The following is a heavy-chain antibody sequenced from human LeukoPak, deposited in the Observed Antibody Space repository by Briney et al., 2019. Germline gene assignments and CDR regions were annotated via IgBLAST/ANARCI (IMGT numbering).Heavy chain of an antibody. V-gene: IGHV3-21*01. CDR1: GFSISNYS. J-gene: IGHJ5*02. Sequence: PGGSLRLSCVASGFSISNYSMNWVRQAPGKGLEWVSSISSSNNYIYYADSVKGRFTISRDNAKNSLYLQMNSLRAEDTAVYYCARDAGNSGYGCDLWGQGTLVTVSS. CDR3: ARDAGNSGYGCDL. CDR2: ISSSNNYI. D-gene: IGHD5-12*01.